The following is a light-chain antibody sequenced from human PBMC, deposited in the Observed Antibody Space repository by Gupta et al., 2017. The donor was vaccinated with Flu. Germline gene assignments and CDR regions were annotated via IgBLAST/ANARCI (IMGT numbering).Light chain of an antibody. Sequence: CSGSSSNIGSSTVNWEHQFPGMASNILIYVNHPRPSGVSVRLSGSKSGTSASLAISGLQSEDEADYYCSAWDDSLNGHYVFGNGTEVTVL. CDR2: VNH. CDR1: SSNIGSST. J-gene: IGLJ1*01. CDR3: SAWDDSLNGHYV. V-gene: IGLV1-44*01.